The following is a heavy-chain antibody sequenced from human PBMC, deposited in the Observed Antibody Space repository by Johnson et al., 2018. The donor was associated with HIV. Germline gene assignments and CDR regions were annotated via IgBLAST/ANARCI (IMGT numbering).Heavy chain of an antibody. Sequence: QVQLVESGGGLVQSGGSLRLSCGASGFILSDYYISWVRQAPEKGLEWTSYISSSGGTIFYADSVKGRFTISRDIAKNTLYLQMNSLRAEDTAVYYCARDGRGLDAFDIWGQGTVVTVSS. J-gene: IGHJ3*02. D-gene: IGHD3/OR15-3a*01. CDR1: GFILSDYY. CDR2: ISSSGGTI. CDR3: ARDGRGLDAFDI. V-gene: IGHV3-11*04.